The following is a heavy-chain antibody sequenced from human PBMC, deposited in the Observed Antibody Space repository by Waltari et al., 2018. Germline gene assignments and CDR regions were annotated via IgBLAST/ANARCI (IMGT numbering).Heavy chain of an antibody. V-gene: IGHV3-23*01. J-gene: IGHJ2*01. CDR3: AKKVTDLVPARRYFDL. CDR1: GFTFSSYA. CDR2: ISGSGGST. D-gene: IGHD2-2*01. Sequence: EVQLLESGGGLVQPGGSLRLSCAASGFTFSSYAMSWVRQAPGKGLGVVSAISGSGGSTYYADSVKGRFTISRDNSKNTLYLQMNSLRAEDTAVYYCAKKVTDLVPARRYFDLWGRGTLVTVSS.